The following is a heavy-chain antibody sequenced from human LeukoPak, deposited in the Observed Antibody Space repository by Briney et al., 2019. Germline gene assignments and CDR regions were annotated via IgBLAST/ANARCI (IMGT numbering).Heavy chain of an antibody. J-gene: IGHJ4*02. CDR1: GGSIRSYY. V-gene: IGHV4-4*07. Sequence: SETLSLTCTVPGGSIRSYYWSWIRQPAGKGLEWIGHIYGSGTTNYSPSLKSRVAMSVDTSKNQLSLKLSSVTAADTAVYYCARYYYDPSGYYHDSWGQGILVTVSS. D-gene: IGHD3-22*01. CDR2: IYGSGTT. CDR3: ARYYYDPSGYYHDS.